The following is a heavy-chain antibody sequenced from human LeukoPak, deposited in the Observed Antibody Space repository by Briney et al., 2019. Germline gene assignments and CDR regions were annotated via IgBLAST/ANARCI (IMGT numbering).Heavy chain of an antibody. Sequence: GGSLRLSCAASGFTFSSYGMHWVRQAPGKGLEWVAFIRYDGSNKYYADSVKGRFTISRDNSKNTLYLQMNSLRAEDTAVYYCAKDHGYCSSTSCYTPYYYYYYMDVWGKGTTVTISS. D-gene: IGHD2-2*02. V-gene: IGHV3-30*02. CDR2: IRYDGSNK. CDR3: AKDHGYCSSTSCYTPYYYYYYMDV. CDR1: GFTFSSYG. J-gene: IGHJ6*03.